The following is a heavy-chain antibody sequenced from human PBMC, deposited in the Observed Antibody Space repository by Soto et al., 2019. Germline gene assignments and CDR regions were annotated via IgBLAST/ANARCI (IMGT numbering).Heavy chain of an antibody. V-gene: IGHV1-69*13. Sequence: GASVKVSCKASGGTFSSYAVSWVRQAPGQGLEWMGVIIPLLNTPKYAQKFQDRVTITADASATTAYMELGSLRSEETAVYYCARESSSPNYYYFGMDVWGQGITVTISS. D-gene: IGHD6-6*01. CDR2: IIPLLNTP. CDR1: GGTFSSYA. CDR3: ARESSSPNYYYFGMDV. J-gene: IGHJ6*02.